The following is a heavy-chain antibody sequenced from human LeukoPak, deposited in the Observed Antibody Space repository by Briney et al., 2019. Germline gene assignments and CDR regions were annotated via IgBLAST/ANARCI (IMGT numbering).Heavy chain of an antibody. CDR1: GFTFSSYA. J-gene: IGHJ4*02. Sequence: GGSLRLSCAASGFTFSSYAMSRVRQAPGKGLEWVSAISGSGGSTYYADSVKGRFTISRDNSKNTLYLQMNSLRAEDTAVYYCARVSMVWGVIRRYYFDYWGQGTVVTVSS. CDR3: ARVSMVWGVIRRYYFDY. CDR2: ISGSGGST. D-gene: IGHD3-10*01. V-gene: IGHV3-23*01.